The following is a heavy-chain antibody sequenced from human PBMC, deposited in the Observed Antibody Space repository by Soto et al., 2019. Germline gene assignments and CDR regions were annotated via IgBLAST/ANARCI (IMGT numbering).Heavy chain of an antibody. CDR1: GFTFSTNG. J-gene: IGHJ5*02. CDR2: ISYDGSKK. CDR3: AKDRVESGLGEIDR. D-gene: IGHD3-16*01. V-gene: IGHV3-30*18. Sequence: PGGSLRLSCAASGFTFSTNGMHWVRQAPGKGLEWVAIISYDGSKKYYADSVKGRLTISRDNSKNTVYLQMSSLRAEDTAVYYCAKDRVESGLGEIDRWGQGALVTVSS.